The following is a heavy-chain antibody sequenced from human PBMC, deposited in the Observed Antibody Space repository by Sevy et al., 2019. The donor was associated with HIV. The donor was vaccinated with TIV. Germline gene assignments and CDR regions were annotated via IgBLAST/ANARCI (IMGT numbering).Heavy chain of an antibody. CDR3: AKDQDYYDSSGYYYAIDY. Sequence: GGSLRLSCAASGFTFSSYATSWVRQAPGKGLEWVSTISGSGDNRFYADSAQGRFTISRDNSKNTLYLQMNSLRADDTAVYYCAKDQDYYDSSGYYYAIDYWGEGTLVTVSS. V-gene: IGHV3-23*01. CDR1: GFTFSSYA. D-gene: IGHD3-22*01. J-gene: IGHJ4*02. CDR2: ISGSGDNR.